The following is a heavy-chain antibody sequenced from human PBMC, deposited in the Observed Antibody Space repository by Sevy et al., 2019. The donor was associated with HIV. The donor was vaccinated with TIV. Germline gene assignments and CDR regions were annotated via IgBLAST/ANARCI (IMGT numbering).Heavy chain of an antibody. D-gene: IGHD4-17*01. V-gene: IGHV3-48*03. Sequence: GGSLRLSCAASGFTFSSYEMNWVHQAPGKGLEWVSYISNSGTTISYSDSVRGRFSISRDNAWNSLYLQMNSLRAEDTAVYYCARDLPPSATTVAHFDYWGQGTLVTVSS. J-gene: IGHJ4*02. CDR2: ISNSGTTI. CDR3: ARDLPPSATTVAHFDY. CDR1: GFTFSSYE.